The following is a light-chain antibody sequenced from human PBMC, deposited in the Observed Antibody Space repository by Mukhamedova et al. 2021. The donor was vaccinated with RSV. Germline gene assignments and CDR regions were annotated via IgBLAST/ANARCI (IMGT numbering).Light chain of an antibody. Sequence: WYHRRVHGKAPRLLIYEASTLQSGVPSRFSGSGSGSEFTLTISSLHTVDFATYYFQQYSNFGSFGQGTNVEMK. CDR2: EAS. CDR3: QQYSNFGS. J-gene: IGKJ1*01. V-gene: IGKV1-5*03.